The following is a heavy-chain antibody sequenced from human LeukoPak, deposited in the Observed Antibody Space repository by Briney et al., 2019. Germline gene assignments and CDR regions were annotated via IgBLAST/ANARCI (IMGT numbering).Heavy chain of an antibody. J-gene: IGHJ5*02. CDR2: IRSKAHGGTT. V-gene: IGHV3-49*03. CDR1: GFSLRDHA. CDR3: TRDKGYSWFAEWFDP. Sequence: GRSLRLSCTACGFSLRDHAMSWFRQAPGKGPEWVGFIRSKAHGGTTEKAASLEGRFTISRDDSRNIVYLQMNSLKIEDTAIYYCTRDKGYSWFAEWFDPWGQGTLVTVSS. D-gene: IGHD6-13*01.